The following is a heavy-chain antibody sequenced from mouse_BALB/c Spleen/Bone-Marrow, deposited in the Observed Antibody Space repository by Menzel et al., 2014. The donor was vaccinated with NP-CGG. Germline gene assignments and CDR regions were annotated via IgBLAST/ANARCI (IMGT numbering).Heavy chain of an antibody. J-gene: IGHJ4*01. CDR1: GFNIKDTY. CDR2: IDPANGNT. Sequence: EVQLQQSGAELVKPGASVKLSCTASGFNIKDTYMHWVKQRPEQGLEWIGRIDPANGNTKYDPKFQSKATITADTSSNTAYLQLSSLTSEGTAVYYCARWEYYAMDYWGQGTSVTVSS. V-gene: IGHV14-3*02. D-gene: IGHD4-1*01. CDR3: ARWEYYAMDY.